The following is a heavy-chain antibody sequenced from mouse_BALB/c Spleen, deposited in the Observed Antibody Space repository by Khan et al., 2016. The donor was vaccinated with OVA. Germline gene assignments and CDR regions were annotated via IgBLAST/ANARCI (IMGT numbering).Heavy chain of an antibody. CDR1: GYSFTSYY. CDR2: IDPFSGGT. Sequence: EVQLQESGPELMKPGASVKISCKASGYSFTSYYIHWVIQSHGKSLEWIGYIDPFSGGTTYNQKFKGKATLTVDKSSNTAYIHLINLTSEDSACYYCTRHGYVAWFTYWGQGTLVTVSA. V-gene: IGHV1S135*01. D-gene: IGHD2-2*01. J-gene: IGHJ3*01. CDR3: TRHGYVAWFTY.